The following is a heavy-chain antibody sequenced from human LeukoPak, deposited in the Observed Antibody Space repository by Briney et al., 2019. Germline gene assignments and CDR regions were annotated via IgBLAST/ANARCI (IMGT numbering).Heavy chain of an antibody. V-gene: IGHV2-5*02. CDR3: AHKVEVGVNTRYFQH. CDR2: VYWDDDK. D-gene: IGHD1-26*01. J-gene: IGHJ1*01. CDR1: GFSLSTRGVG. Sequence: ESGPTLVKPTQTLTLTCAFSGFSLSTRGVGVGWIRQPPGKALEWLALVYWDDDKRYSPSLKSRVTITKDTSKNQVVLTMTNMDPVDTATYYCAHKVEVGVNTRYFQHWGQGTLVTVSS.